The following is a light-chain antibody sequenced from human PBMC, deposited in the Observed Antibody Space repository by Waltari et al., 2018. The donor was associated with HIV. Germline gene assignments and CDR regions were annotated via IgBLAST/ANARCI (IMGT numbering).Light chain of an antibody. Sequence: EVVLTQSPATLSLSPGERATLSCRASESVSSDLAWTQQRPGQAPRLLIYDASNRATGVPARFTGSGSGTDFTLTISSLQPEDFAFYFCQQRSNWPPLTFGGGTK. CDR2: DAS. J-gene: IGKJ4*01. CDR1: ESVSSD. V-gene: IGKV3-11*01. CDR3: QQRSNWPPLT.